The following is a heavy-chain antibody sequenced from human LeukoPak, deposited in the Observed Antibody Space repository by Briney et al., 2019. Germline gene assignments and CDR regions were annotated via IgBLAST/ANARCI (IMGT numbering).Heavy chain of an antibody. D-gene: IGHD2-15*01. Sequence: SETLSLTCTVSGGSVSSGSYYWSWIRQPPGKGLEWIGYIYYSGSTNYNPSLKSRVTISVDTSMNQFSLKLSSVTAADTAVYYCARSVVGYYGMDVWGQGATVTVSS. CDR2: IYYSGST. V-gene: IGHV4-61*01. J-gene: IGHJ6*02. CDR1: GGSVSSGSYY. CDR3: ARSVVGYYGMDV.